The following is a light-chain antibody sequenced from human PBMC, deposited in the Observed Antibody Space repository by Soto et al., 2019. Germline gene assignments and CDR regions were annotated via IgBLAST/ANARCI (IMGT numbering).Light chain of an antibody. CDR2: NVN. Sequence: QSALTQPASVSGSPGQSITISCTGTSSDVGGYDYVGWYQQHPGKAPKLMIYNVNNRPSGVSNRFSGSKSGNTASLTISGLQAEDEADYYCTSYTNVYTYVFGTGTKLTVL. J-gene: IGLJ1*01. CDR3: TSYTNVYTYV. CDR1: SSDVGGYDY. V-gene: IGLV2-14*01.